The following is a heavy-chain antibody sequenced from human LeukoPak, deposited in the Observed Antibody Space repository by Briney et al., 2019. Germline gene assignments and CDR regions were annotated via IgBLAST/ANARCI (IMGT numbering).Heavy chain of an antibody. J-gene: IGHJ4*02. CDR2: IWYDGSDK. D-gene: IGHD1-26*01. V-gene: IGHV3-33*01. Sequence: PGRSLRLSCAVSGYTFSSHGMHWVRQAPGKGLEWVAAIWYDGSDKYYADSVKGRFTISRDNSKNMLYLQMDSLRAEDTALYYCAAERGSYGVGTHWGQGTLVTVSS. CDR3: AAERGSYGVGTH. CDR1: GYTFSSHG.